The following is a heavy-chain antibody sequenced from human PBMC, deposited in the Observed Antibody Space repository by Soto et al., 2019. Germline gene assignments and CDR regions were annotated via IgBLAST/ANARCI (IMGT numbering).Heavy chain of an antibody. CDR3: ARFFRTIFDY. D-gene: IGHD3-3*01. J-gene: IGHJ4*02. V-gene: IGHV4-59*01. CDR2: IYYSGST. CDR1: GGSISSYY. Sequence: SETLSLTCTASGGSISSYYWSWIRQPPGKGLEWIGYIYYSGSTNYNPSLKSRVTISVDTSKNQFSLKLSSVTAADTAVYYCARFFRTIFDYWGQGTLVTVSS.